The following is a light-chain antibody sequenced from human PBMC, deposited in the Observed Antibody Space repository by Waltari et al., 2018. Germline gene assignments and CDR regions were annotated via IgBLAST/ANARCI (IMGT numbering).Light chain of an antibody. J-gene: IGLJ3*02. CDR2: GNN. Sequence: QSVLTQPPSMSGAPGQKVTIPLTGGSSNFGAGYYVHWYQPFPGTAPRLLIFGNNNRASGVPGRFSGSRSGTSASLAIAGVQSEDEAVYYCQSFDSSLSASVFGGGTKLTVL. CDR3: QSFDSSLSASV. CDR1: SSNFGAGYY. V-gene: IGLV1-40*01.